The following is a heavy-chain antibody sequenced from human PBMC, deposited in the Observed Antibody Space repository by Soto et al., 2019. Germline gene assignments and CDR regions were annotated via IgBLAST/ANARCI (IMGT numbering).Heavy chain of an antibody. Sequence: SETLSLTCTVSGGSISGHYWSWIRQPPGKGLQYIGYISYSGSTNYNPSLKSRVTISVDTSNNRFSLRLSSVTAADTAVYYCARDVGLQLDTGYYDFWSGNSNWFDHWGQGILVTVSS. D-gene: IGHD3-3*01. V-gene: IGHV4-59*11. CDR2: ISYSGST. CDR1: GGSISGHY. J-gene: IGHJ5*02. CDR3: ARDVGLQLDTGYYDFWSGNSNWFDH.